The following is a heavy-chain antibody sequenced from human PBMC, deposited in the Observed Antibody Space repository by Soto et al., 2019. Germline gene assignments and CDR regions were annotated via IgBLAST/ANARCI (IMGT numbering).Heavy chain of an antibody. D-gene: IGHD5-18*01. CDR1: GGSISSSNW. V-gene: IGHV4-4*02. Sequence: QVQLQESGPGLVKPSGTLSLTCAVSGGSISSSNWWSWVRQPPGKGLEWIGEIYHSGSTNYNPSPKSRVTISVDKSQNQFSLKLNSVTAAATAVYYCARATGMAPFDYWGQGTLVTVSS. J-gene: IGHJ4*02. CDR2: IYHSGST. CDR3: ARATGMAPFDY.